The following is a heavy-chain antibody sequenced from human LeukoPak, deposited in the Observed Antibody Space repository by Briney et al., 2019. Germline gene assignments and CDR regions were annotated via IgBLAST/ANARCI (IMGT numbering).Heavy chain of an antibody. J-gene: IGHJ4*02. D-gene: IGHD6-19*01. V-gene: IGHV4-39*01. CDR3: ARSPYSSGWYYFDY. CDR1: GGSISSGSYY. CDR2: IYYSGST. Sequence: SETLSLTCTVSGGSISSGSYYWGWIRQPPGKGLEWIGSIYYSGSTYYNPSLKSRVTISVDTSKNQFSLKLSSVTAADTAVYYCARSPYSSGWYYFDYWGQGTLVTVSS.